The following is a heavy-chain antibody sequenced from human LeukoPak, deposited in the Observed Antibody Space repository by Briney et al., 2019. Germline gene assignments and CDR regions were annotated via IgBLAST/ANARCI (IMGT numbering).Heavy chain of an antibody. Sequence: SETLSLTCTVSGGSITGYYWTWIRQPPGKGLEWIGYISDSGSTNYNPSLKSRVTMSVDSSNTEFSLRLNSVTAADTDVYYCARVFRGAVTSNWFDPWGQGTLVTVSS. V-gene: IGHV4-59*01. CDR2: ISDSGST. J-gene: IGHJ5*02. CDR1: GGSITGYY. D-gene: IGHD4-17*01. CDR3: ARVFRGAVTSNWFDP.